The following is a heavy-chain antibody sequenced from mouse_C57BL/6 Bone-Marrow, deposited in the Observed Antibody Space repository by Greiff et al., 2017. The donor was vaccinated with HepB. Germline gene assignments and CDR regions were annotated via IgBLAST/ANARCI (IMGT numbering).Heavy chain of an antibody. CDR3: ALYGNYVSYAMDY. D-gene: IGHD2-1*01. V-gene: IGHV1-7*01. CDR2: INPSSGYT. CDR1: GYTFTSYW. J-gene: IGHJ4*01. Sequence: QVQLQQSGAELAKPGASVKLSCKASGYTFTSYWMHWVKQRPGQGLEWIGYINPSSGYTKYNQKFKDTATLTADKSSSTAYMQLSSLTYEDSAVYYCALYGNYVSYAMDYWGQGTSVTVSS.